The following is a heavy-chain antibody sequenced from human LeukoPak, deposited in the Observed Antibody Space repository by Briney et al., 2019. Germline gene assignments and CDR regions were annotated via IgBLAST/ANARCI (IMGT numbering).Heavy chain of an antibody. CDR1: GFTFSSYW. V-gene: IGHV3-7*05. D-gene: IGHD6-13*01. CDR2: IKQDGSEK. CDR3: ARRGTSSSWAHFDY. Sequence: GGSLRLSCAASGFTFSSYWMTWVRQAPGKGLEWVAKIKQDGSEKYYVDSAKGRFTISRDNAKNSLYLQMNSLGAEDTAVYYCARRGTSSSWAHFDYWGQGTLVTVSS. J-gene: IGHJ4*02.